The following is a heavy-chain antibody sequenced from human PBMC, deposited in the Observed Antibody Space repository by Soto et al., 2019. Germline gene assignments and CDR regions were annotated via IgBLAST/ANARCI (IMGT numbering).Heavy chain of an antibody. CDR3: ARVLLRLHLDY. D-gene: IGHD4-4*01. J-gene: IGHJ4*02. CDR1: GGSISSGDYY. Sequence: PSETLSLTCTVSGGSISSGDYYWSWIRQPPGKGLEWIGYIYYSGSTYYNPSLKSRVTISVDTSKNQFSLKLSSVTAADTAVYYCARVLLRLHLDYWGQGTLVTVSS. V-gene: IGHV4-30-4*01. CDR2: IYYSGST.